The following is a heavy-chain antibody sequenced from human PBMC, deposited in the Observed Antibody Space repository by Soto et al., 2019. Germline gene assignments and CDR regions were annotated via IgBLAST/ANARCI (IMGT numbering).Heavy chain of an antibody. V-gene: IGHV4-59*12. CDR1: GGTISSYY. Sequence: SETLSLTCTVSGGTISSYYWSWIRQPPGKGLEWIGYIYYTRTTNYNPSHKNRDTKSVDTSKKQFSLKLSSVTAADTAVYYCARAPVTMVPGELYSYYGMDAWGPGPTVTASS. CDR2: IYYTRTT. J-gene: IGHJ6*02. D-gene: IGHD3-10*01. CDR3: ARAPVTMVPGELYSYYGMDA.